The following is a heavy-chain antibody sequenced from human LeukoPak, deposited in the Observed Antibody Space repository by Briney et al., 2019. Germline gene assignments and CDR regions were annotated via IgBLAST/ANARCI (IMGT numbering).Heavy chain of an antibody. J-gene: IGHJ4*02. D-gene: IGHD1-26*01. CDR3: AKASIVGATTDFDY. CDR2: ISGSGGST. V-gene: IGHV3-23*01. Sequence: AGGSLRLSCAASGFTFSSYGMSWVRQAPGKGLEWVSAISGSGGSTYYADSVKGRFTISRDNSKNTLYLQMNSLRAEDTAVYYCAKASIVGATTDFDYWGQGTLVTVSS. CDR1: GFTFSSYG.